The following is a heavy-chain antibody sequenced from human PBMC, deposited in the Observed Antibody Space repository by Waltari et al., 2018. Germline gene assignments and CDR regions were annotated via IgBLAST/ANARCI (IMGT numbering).Heavy chain of an antibody. CDR1: GYSISSGYY. D-gene: IGHD3-22*01. Sequence: QVQLQELGPGLVKPSETLSLTCAVSGYSISSGYYWGWIRQPPGKGLEWIGSIYHSVSTYHNPSLKRRVTISVDTSKNQFSLKLSSVTAADTAVYYCARETDYYDSSGYYYPRIVYFDYWGQGTLVTVSS. CDR3: ARETDYYDSSGYYYPRIVYFDY. V-gene: IGHV4-38-2*02. CDR2: IYHSVST. J-gene: IGHJ4*02.